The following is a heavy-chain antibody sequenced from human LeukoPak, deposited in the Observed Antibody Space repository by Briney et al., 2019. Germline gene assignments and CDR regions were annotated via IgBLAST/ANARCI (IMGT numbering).Heavy chain of an antibody. D-gene: IGHD6-6*01. J-gene: IGHJ4*02. V-gene: IGHV3-53*01. CDR1: GFTVSSNY. CDR3: ARDNLYSSSALNY. CDR2: IYSGGST. Sequence: PGGSLRLSCAASGFTVSSNYMSWVRQAPGKGLEWVSVIYSGGSTYYADSVKGRFTISRDNSKNTLYLQMNSLRAEDTAVYYCARDNLYSSSALNYWGQGTLVTVSS.